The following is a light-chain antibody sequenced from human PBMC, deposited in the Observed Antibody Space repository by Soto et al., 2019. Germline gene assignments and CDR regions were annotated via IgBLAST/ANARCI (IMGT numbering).Light chain of an antibody. J-gene: IGKJ2*01. Sequence: DIQLTQSPSTLSASVGDRVTITCRASQVITGWLAWYQQKPGKAPNLLIYDASNVQSGVPPRFSGSGSGTEFTLTISSLQPDDFATYYCQQYNNWPPYTFGQGTKLEIK. V-gene: IGKV1-5*01. CDR3: QQYNNWPPYT. CDR2: DAS. CDR1: QVITGW.